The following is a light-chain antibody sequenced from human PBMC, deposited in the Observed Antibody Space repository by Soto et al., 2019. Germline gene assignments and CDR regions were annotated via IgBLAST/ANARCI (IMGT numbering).Light chain of an antibody. CDR1: SSDVGTYNL. V-gene: IGLV2-23*01. CDR3: CSYAGTSTHVV. J-gene: IGLJ2*01. CDR2: EAN. Sequence: QSALTQPASVSGSPGQSITISCTGTSSDVGTYNLVSWYQQFPGKAPKLMIYEANKRPSGVSNRFSGSKSGNMASLTISWLQAEDEADYYCCSYAGTSTHVVFGGGTKLTVL.